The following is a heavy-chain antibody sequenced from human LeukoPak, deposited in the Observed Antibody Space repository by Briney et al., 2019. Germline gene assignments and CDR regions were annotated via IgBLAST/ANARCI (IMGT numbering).Heavy chain of an antibody. D-gene: IGHD2-2*01. J-gene: IGHJ5*02. CDR3: ARDCSRTNCYLDP. CDR1: GGSFSGYY. CDR2: INHSGST. Sequence: SETLSLTCAVYGGSFSGYYWSWIRQPPGKGLEWIGQINHSGSTNFNPSLKSRVTISVDTSKNQFSLKLSSVTAADTAVYYCARDCSRTNCYLDPWGQGTLVTVSS. V-gene: IGHV4-34*01.